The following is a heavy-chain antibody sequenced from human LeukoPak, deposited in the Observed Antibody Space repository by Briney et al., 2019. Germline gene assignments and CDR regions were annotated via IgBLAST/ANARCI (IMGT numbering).Heavy chain of an antibody. CDR2: ISTDGYTT. V-gene: IGHV3-74*01. D-gene: IGHD2-15*01. Sequence: GGSLRLSCAASGLTFSSHWMHWVRQAPRKGLVWVSRISTDGYTTDYADFVQGRFTASRDNTKNTRSLEMNSLRAEDTAVYYCVVGGSPGYWGQGTLVTVSS. CDR1: GLTFSSHW. J-gene: IGHJ4*02. CDR3: VVGGSPGY.